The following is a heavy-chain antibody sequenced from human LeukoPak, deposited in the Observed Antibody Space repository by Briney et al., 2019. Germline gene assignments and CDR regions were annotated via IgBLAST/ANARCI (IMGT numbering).Heavy chain of an antibody. D-gene: IGHD4-17*01. CDR1: GYTFTSYY. V-gene: IGHV1-46*01. CDR2: TNPSGGST. CDR3: ARDHPSTVTNDY. Sequence: ASVKVSCKASGYTFTSYYMRWVRQAPGQGLEWVGITNPSGGSTSYAQKFQGRVTMTRDTSTSTVYMELSSLRSEDTAVYYCARDHPSTVTNDYWGQGTLVTVSS. J-gene: IGHJ4*02.